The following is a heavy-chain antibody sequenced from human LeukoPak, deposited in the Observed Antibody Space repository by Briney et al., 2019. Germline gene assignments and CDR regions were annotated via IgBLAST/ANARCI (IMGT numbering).Heavy chain of an antibody. Sequence: ASVKVSCKASGYTFTGYYMHWVRQAPGQGVEWMGWINPNSGGTNYAQKLQGRVTMTRDTSISTAYMELSRLRSDDTAVYYCARVLDLFGDNSDGRLFDYWGQGTLVTVSS. CDR3: ARVLDLFGDNSDGRLFDY. V-gene: IGHV1-2*02. J-gene: IGHJ4*02. D-gene: IGHD3-10*02. CDR1: GYTFTGYY. CDR2: INPNSGGT.